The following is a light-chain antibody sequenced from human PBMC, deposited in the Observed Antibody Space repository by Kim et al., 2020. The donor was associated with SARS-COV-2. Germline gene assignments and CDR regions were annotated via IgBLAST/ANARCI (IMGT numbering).Light chain of an antibody. J-gene: IGKJ2*01. CDR2: DAS. CDR1: QSDSTY. V-gene: IGKV3-11*01. Sequence: LSPANRAILSCRASQSDSTYLAWYQQKPGQPPRHLIYDASNRATGIPARFSGSGSETDFTLTISSLEPEDFAVYYCQQRTNGLVTFGQGTKLEI. CDR3: QQRTNGLVT.